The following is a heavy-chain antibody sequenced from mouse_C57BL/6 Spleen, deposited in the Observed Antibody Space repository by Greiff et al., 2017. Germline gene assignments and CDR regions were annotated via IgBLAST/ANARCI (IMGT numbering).Heavy chain of an antibody. Sequence: QVQLQQPGAELVKPGASVKMSCKASGYTFTSYWITWVKQRPGQGLAWIGDIYPGSGSTNYNEKFKSKATLTVDTSSSTASMQLSSLTSVDSAVYDGARGSYSYGSSHSHWYFDGWGTGTTVTVDS. D-gene: IGHD1-1*01. CDR1: GYTFTSYW. CDR3: ARGSYSYGSSHSHWYFDG. J-gene: IGHJ1*03. V-gene: IGHV1-55*01. CDR2: IYPGSGST.